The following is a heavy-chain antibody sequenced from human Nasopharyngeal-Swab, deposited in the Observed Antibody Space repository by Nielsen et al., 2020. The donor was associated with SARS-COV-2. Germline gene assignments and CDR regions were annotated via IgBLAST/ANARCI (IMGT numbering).Heavy chain of an antibody. CDR2: ISGSGGST. D-gene: IGHD6-19*01. CDR1: GFTFSSYA. CDR3: AKAQPRTGIAVAESFDY. Sequence: GESLKISCAASGFTFSSYAMSWVRQAPGKGLEWASAISGSGGSTYYADSVKGRFTISRDNSKNTLYLQMNSLRAEDTAVYYCAKAQPRTGIAVAESFDYWGQGTLVTVSS. V-gene: IGHV3-23*01. J-gene: IGHJ4*02.